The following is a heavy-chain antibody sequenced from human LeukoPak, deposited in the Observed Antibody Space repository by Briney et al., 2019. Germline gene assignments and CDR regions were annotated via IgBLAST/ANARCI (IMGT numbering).Heavy chain of an antibody. J-gene: IGHJ4*02. CDR2: ISGSGGST. V-gene: IGHV3-23*01. D-gene: IGHD4/OR15-4a*01. CDR3: AKGLTKRLNPNYFDY. CDR1: GFTFSSYA. Sequence: PGGSLRLSCAASGFTFSSYAMSWVRQAPGKGLEWVSAISGSGGSTYYADSVKGRFTISRDNSKNTLYLQMNSLRAEDTAVYYCAKGLTKRLNPNYFDYWGQGTLVTVSS.